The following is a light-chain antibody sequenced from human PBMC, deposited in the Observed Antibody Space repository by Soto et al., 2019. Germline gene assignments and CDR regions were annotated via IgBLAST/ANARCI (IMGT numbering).Light chain of an antibody. CDR3: LQSDSFPHT. CDR1: QGISSW. CDR2: ASS. Sequence: DIQMTQSPSSVSASVGDRVTLTCRASQGISSWLAWYQQKPGKAPKLLIYASSSLQSGVPSRFSGSRSGTHFTLTISSLQPEDSATYYCLQSDSFPHTFGQGTKLEIK. V-gene: IGKV1-12*01. J-gene: IGKJ2*01.